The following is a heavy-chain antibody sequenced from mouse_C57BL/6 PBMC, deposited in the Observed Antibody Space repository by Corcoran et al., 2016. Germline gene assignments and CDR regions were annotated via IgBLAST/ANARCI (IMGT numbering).Heavy chain of an antibody. V-gene: IGHV9-3*01. CDR3: ARYGLYGNYWYFDV. D-gene: IGHD2-1*01. CDR1: GYTFTTYG. CDR2: INTYSGVP. Sequence: QIQLVQSGPELKKPGETVKISCKASGYTFTTYGMSWVKQAPGKGLKWMGWINTYSGVPTYADDFKGRFAFSSETSASTAYLQINNLKNEDTATYFCARYGLYGNYWYFDVWGTGTTVTVSS. J-gene: IGHJ1*03.